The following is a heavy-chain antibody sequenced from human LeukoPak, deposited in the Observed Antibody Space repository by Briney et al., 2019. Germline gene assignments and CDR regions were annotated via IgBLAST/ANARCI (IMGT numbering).Heavy chain of an antibody. CDR2: VRAGGDYT. D-gene: IGHD2-21*01. CDR1: GFTFNSYA. J-gene: IGHJ3*02. V-gene: IGHV3-23*01. Sequence: GGSLRLSCAASGFTFNSYAMSWVRQAPGKGLEWVSAVRAGGDYTYYADSVKGRFTISRDNSKNTLYLQMNSLRAEDTAVYYCAKGVIRWAFDIWGQGTMVTVSS. CDR3: AKGVIRWAFDI.